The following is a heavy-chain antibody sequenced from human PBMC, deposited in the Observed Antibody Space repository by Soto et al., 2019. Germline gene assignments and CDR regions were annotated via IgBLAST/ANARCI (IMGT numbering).Heavy chain of an antibody. Sequence: GGSLRLSCSASGFTFSSYAMHWVRQAPGKGLEYVSAISSNGGSTYYADSVKGRFTISRDNSKNTLYLQMSSLRAEDTAVYYCVGGEDIVVVPAAAYYYYGMDVWGQGTTGTVSS. CDR2: ISSNGGST. J-gene: IGHJ6*02. D-gene: IGHD2-2*01. V-gene: IGHV3-64D*08. CDR1: GFTFSSYA. CDR3: VGGEDIVVVPAAAYYYYGMDV.